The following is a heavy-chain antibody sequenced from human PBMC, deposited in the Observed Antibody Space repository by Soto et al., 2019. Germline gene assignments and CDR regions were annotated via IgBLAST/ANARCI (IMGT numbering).Heavy chain of an antibody. V-gene: IGHV3-48*01. CDR2: VSSGSSSI. J-gene: IGHJ4*02. D-gene: IGHD2-15*01. CDR3: AVAGPVPDY. Sequence: GGSLRLSCAASGFTFGSYSMNWVRQAPGKGLEWISYVSSGSSSIYYADSVKGRFTISRDNAKDSLYLQMNRLRAEDTAVYYCAVAGPVPDYWGQGTLVTVSS. CDR1: GFTFGSYS.